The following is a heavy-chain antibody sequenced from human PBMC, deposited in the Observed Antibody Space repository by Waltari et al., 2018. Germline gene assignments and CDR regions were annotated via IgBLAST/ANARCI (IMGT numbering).Heavy chain of an antibody. D-gene: IGHD3-22*01. Sequence: EVQLVESGGGLVQPGRSLRLSCAASGFTFDDYAMHWVRPAPGKGLEWVSGISWNSGSIGYADSVKCRFTISRDNAKNSLYLQMNSLRAEDTALYYCANLGRDSSGYRGDDAFDIWGQGTMVTVSS. CDR2: ISWNSGSI. V-gene: IGHV3-9*01. CDR3: ANLGRDSSGYRGDDAFDI. CDR1: GFTFDDYA. J-gene: IGHJ3*02.